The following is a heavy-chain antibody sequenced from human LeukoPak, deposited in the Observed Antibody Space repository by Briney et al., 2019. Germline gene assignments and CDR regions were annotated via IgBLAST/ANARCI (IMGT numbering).Heavy chain of an antibody. Sequence: SETLSLTCTVSGGSVSSGRYFWSWIRQPPGKGLEWIGYIYYSGSINYNPSLKSRVTISVDTSKSQVSLKLSSVTAADTAVFYCARGLPTPDAFDIWGQGTMVTVSS. CDR3: ARGLPTPDAFDI. V-gene: IGHV4-61*01. CDR2: IYYSGSI. CDR1: GGSVSSGRYF. D-gene: IGHD4-17*01. J-gene: IGHJ3*02.